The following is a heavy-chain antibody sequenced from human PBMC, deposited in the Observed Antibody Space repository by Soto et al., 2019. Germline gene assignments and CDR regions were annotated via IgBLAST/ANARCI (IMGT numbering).Heavy chain of an antibody. CDR1: GVSISSDNHY. D-gene: IGHD2-8*01. Sequence: PSETLSLTCSVSGVSISSDNHYWNWIRQGPGRGLEWIGYIHSTGTTHFNPSLENRLNMTLDGSANHFSLRLRSVTAADTAVYFCATSMLDPFSRWFDPWGQGTLVTVSS. CDR3: ATSMLDPFSRWFDP. J-gene: IGHJ5*02. V-gene: IGHV4-31*03. CDR2: IHSTGTT.